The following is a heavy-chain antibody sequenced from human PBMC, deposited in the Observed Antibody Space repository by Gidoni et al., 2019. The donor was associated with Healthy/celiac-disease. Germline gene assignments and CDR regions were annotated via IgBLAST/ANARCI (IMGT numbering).Heavy chain of an antibody. CDR3: AKDAADTIFGVVIMNFDY. CDR2: ISGSGGST. D-gene: IGHD3-3*01. CDR1: GFTFSSYA. Sequence: EVQLVESGGGLVQPGGSLRLSCAASGFTFSSYAMSWVRQAPGKGLEWVLAISGSGGSTYYADSVKGRFTISRDNSKNTLYLQMNSLRAEDTAVYYCAKDAADTIFGVVIMNFDYWGQGTLVTVSS. V-gene: IGHV3-23*04. J-gene: IGHJ4*02.